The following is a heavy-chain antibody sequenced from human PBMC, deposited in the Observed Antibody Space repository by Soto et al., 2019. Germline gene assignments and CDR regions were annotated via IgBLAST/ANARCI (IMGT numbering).Heavy chain of an antibody. CDR3: AKFGWNYGNDAFDI. Sequence: QVQLVESGGGVVQPGRSLRLSCAASGFTFSSYGMHWVRQAPGKGLEWVAVISYDGSNKYYADSVKGRFTISRDNSKNTLYLQMNSLRAEDTAVYYCAKFGWNYGNDAFDIWGQGTMVTVSS. CDR2: ISYDGSNK. D-gene: IGHD1-7*01. CDR1: GFTFSSYG. J-gene: IGHJ3*02. V-gene: IGHV3-30*18.